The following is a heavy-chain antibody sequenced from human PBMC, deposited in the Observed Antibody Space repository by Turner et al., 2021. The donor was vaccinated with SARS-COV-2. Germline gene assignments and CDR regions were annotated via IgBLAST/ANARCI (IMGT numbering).Heavy chain of an antibody. CDR1: GGTFSSYA. CDR3: ARRHSGNYDAFDI. CDR2: IIPILGIA. J-gene: IGHJ3*02. V-gene: IGHV1-69*10. Sequence: QVQLVQSGAEMKKPGSSVKVSCKASGGTFSSYAISWVRQAPGQGLEWMGGIIPILGIANYAQNFQGRVTITADKSTSTAYMELSSLRSEDTAVYYCARRHSGNYDAFDIWGQGTMVTVSS. D-gene: IGHD1-26*01.